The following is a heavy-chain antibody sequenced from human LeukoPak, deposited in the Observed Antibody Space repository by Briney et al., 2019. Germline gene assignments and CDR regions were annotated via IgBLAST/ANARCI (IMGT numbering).Heavy chain of an antibody. CDR1: GGSISSYY. V-gene: IGHV4-59*01. CDR3: ARVPRIWFGALSLTYYYYYMDV. J-gene: IGHJ6*03. D-gene: IGHD3-10*01. CDR2: IYYSGST. Sequence: SETLSLTCTVSGGSISSYYWSWIRQPPGKGLERIGYIYYSGSTNYNPSLKSRVTISVDTSKNQFSLKLSSVTAADTAVYYRARVPRIWFGALSLTYYYYYMDVWGKGTTVTVSS.